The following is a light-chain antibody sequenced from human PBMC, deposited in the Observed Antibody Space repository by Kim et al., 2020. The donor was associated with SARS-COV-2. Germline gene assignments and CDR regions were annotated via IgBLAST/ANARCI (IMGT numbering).Light chain of an antibody. CDR3: QSYNRDNVL. J-gene: IGLJ2*01. CDR1: SGSIDDNY. Sequence: GNTVPDSCTRSSGSIDDNYVQWYQQRPGGVPTTVIYEDDQRPSGVSDRFSGSIDNSSNSASLTISGLRTEDEADYYCQSYNRDNVLFGGGTQLTVL. V-gene: IGLV6-57*03. CDR2: EDD.